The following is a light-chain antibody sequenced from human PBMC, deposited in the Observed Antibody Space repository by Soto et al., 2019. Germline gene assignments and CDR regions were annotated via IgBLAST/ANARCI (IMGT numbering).Light chain of an antibody. Sequence: VLRISPGTLSLAPGERVTLSCRASRSVSGNYLAWYQQNPGQAPRLLIYGASNRATGIPDRFNGSGSGTDFTLTISRLEPEDSAVYYCQQYASSPSTFGQGTKVDIK. CDR3: QQYASSPST. V-gene: IGKV3-20*01. J-gene: IGKJ1*01. CDR2: GAS. CDR1: RSVSGNY.